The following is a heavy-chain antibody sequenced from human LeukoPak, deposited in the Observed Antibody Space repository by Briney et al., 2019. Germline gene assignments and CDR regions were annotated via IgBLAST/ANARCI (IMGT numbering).Heavy chain of an antibody. D-gene: IGHD2-15*01. Sequence: ASVKVSCKASGYTFTSYAISWVRQAPGQGLEWMGWISGHNDDTNYAQRLQGRVTMTTDTSTSTAYMELRSLRSDDTAAYYCARAGYCSGGSCCPYYYYYYMDVWGKGTTVTVSS. CDR2: ISGHNDDT. CDR3: ARAGYCSGGSCCPYYYYYYMDV. V-gene: IGHV1-18*01. CDR1: GYTFTSYA. J-gene: IGHJ6*03.